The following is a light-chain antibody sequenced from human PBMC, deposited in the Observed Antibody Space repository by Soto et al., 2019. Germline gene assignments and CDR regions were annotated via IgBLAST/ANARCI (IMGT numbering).Light chain of an antibody. J-gene: IGKJ1*01. Sequence: DIQMTQSPSSLSASVGDRVTITCRASQGISNYLAWYQQQPGKVPKLLIYVASTLQSGVPSRFSGSGSGTDLTLTISSLQPEDVATYYWQKYNSAPWTFGQGTKVEIK. CDR1: QGISNY. CDR2: VAS. V-gene: IGKV1-27*01. CDR3: QKYNSAPWT.